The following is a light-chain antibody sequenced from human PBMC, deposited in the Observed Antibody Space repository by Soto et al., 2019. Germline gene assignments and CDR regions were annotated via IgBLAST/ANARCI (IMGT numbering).Light chain of an antibody. CDR1: QSLIHSDGDTY. V-gene: IGKV2-30*02. CDR2: KVS. CDR3: MQSTHWPWT. J-gene: IGKJ1*01. Sequence: DVVMTQSPLSLPVTLGQPASISCRSSQSLIHSDGDTYLNWFQQRPGQSPRRLIYKVSDRDSGVPDRFSGSGSGTDFTLKISRVEAEDVGVSYCMQSTHWPWTFGQGTKVEIK.